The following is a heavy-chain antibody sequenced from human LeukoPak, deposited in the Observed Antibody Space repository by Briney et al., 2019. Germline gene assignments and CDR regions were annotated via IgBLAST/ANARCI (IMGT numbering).Heavy chain of an antibody. CDR3: ARFSLTRPYYYDSSGSLGGFDY. Sequence: GASVKVSCKASGYTFTSYGISWVRQAPGQGLEWMGWISAYNGNTNYAQKLQGRVTMTTDTSTSTAYMELRSLRSDDTAVYYCARFSLTRPYYYDSSGSLGGFDYWGQGTLVTVSS. J-gene: IGHJ4*02. V-gene: IGHV1-18*01. CDR1: GYTFTSYG. D-gene: IGHD3-22*01. CDR2: ISAYNGNT.